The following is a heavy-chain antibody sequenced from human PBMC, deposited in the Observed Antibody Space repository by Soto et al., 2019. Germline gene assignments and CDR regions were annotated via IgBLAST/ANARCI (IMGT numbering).Heavy chain of an antibody. V-gene: IGHV4-39*01. CDR3: ARRGYDFWSGYLGWFDP. Sequence: QLQLQESGPGLVKPSETLSLTCTVSGGSISSSSYYWGWIRQPPGKGLEWIGSIYYSGSTYYNPSLKSRVPISVDTSKNQFSLKLSSVTAADTAVYYCARRGYDFWSGYLGWFDPWGQGTLVTVSS. J-gene: IGHJ5*02. CDR1: GGSISSSSYY. D-gene: IGHD3-3*01. CDR2: IYYSGST.